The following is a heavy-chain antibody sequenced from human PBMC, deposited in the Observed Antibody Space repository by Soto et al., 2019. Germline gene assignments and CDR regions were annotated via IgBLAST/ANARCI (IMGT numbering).Heavy chain of an antibody. Sequence: QVQLVESGGGVVQPGRSLRLSCAASGFTFSSYGMHWVRQAPGKGLEWVAVISYDGSNKYYADSVKGRFTISRDNSKNTXXLQMNSLRAEDTAVYYCAKEVVVTATYYCYYGMDVWGQGTTVTVSS. V-gene: IGHV3-30*18. CDR2: ISYDGSNK. D-gene: IGHD2-21*02. J-gene: IGHJ6*02. CDR1: GFTFSSYG. CDR3: AKEVVVTATYYCYYGMDV.